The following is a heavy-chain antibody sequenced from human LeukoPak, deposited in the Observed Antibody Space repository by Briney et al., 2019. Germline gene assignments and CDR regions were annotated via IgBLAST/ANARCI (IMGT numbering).Heavy chain of an antibody. CDR3: ARDPSLALAGTPFDY. CDR2: ISNSGDSI. D-gene: IGHD6-19*01. V-gene: IGHV3-48*03. Sequence: AGGSLRLSCAASGFTFSSYEMNWLRQAPGKGPEWVSYISNSGDSIYYADSVKGRFTISRDNAKNLLYLQMNSLRADDTAVYYCARDPSLALAGTPFDYCGQGTGVTVSS. J-gene: IGHJ4*02. CDR1: GFTFSSYE.